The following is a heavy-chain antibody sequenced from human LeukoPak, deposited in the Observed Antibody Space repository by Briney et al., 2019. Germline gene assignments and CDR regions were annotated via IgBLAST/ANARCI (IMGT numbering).Heavy chain of an antibody. CDR3: ARDLTVGATRDSYYYYGMDV. CDR1: GFTFSSYA. D-gene: IGHD1-26*01. J-gene: IGHJ6*02. Sequence: GGSLRLSCAASGFTFSSYAMHWVRQAPGKGLEWVAVISYDGSNKYYADSVKGRFAISRDNSKNTLYLQMNSLRAEDTAVYYCARDLTVGATRDSYYYYGMDVWGQGTTVTVSS. V-gene: IGHV3-30*09. CDR2: ISYDGSNK.